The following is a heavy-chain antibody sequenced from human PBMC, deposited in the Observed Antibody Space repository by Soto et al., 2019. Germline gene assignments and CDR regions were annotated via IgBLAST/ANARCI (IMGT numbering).Heavy chain of an antibody. V-gene: IGHV3-21*01. D-gene: IGHD1-26*01. J-gene: IGHJ4*02. Sequence: GGSLRLSCAASGFTFSSYSMNWVRQAPGKGLEWVSSISSSSSYIYYADSVKGRFTISRDNAKNSLYLQMNSLRAEDTAVYYCASIGVGATGYWGQGTLVTVSS. CDR2: ISSSSSYI. CDR1: GFTFSSYS. CDR3: ASIGVGATGY.